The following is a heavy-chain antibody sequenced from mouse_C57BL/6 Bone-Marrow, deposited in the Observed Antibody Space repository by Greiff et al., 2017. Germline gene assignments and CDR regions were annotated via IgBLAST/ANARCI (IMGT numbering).Heavy chain of an antibody. CDR1: GYTFTSYW. Sequence: QVQLQQPGAELVKPGASVKMSCKASGYTFTSYWINWVKQRPGQGLEWIGAIYPGSGSTNYNEKFKGKATLTVDTSSSTAYMQLSSLTSADSAVYCWGRRDDGWYFDGWGTGSTVTVSS. J-gene: IGHJ1*03. V-gene: IGHV1-55*01. CDR2: IYPGSGST. CDR3: GRRDDGWYFDG.